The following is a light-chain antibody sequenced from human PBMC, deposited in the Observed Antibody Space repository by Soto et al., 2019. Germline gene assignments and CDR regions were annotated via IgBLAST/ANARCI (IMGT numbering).Light chain of an antibody. CDR2: ATS. CDR3: QQTHSLPLS. V-gene: IGKV1-12*01. Sequence: IQMAQSPSSVSASVGDRVTMTCRASQGVGGWLAWYPQKPGKVPKXXIYATSSLHRGVPSRVSGSGSGTDCTLSISSLQPEDFATYYCQQTHSLPLSFGPGTKVDIK. CDR1: QGVGGW. J-gene: IGKJ3*01.